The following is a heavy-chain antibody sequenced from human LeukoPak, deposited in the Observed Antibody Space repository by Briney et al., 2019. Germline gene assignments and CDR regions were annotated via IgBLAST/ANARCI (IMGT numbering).Heavy chain of an antibody. CDR3: ARGSSWTYLYYYYGMDV. D-gene: IGHD6-13*01. V-gene: IGHV4-34*01. Sequence: PSETLSLTCAVYGASFSGYYWSWIRQPPGKGLEWIGEINHSGSTNYNPSLKSRVTISVDTSKNQFSLKLSSVTAADTAVYYCARGSSWTYLYYYYGMDVWGQGTTVTVSS. J-gene: IGHJ6*02. CDR2: INHSGST. CDR1: GASFSGYY.